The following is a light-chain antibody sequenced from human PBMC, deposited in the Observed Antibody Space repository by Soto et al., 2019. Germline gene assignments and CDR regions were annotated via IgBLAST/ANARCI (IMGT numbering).Light chain of an antibody. CDR2: VAS. V-gene: IGKV1-12*01. Sequence: DIQMTQSPPSVSASVGDRVTITCRASQAINGWLSWYQQKPGKAPKLLISVASRLESGVPSRFSGSGAGTEFSLTVTSLQPEDFATYYFQQAFRFPHTFGQGTRLEI. CDR1: QAINGW. CDR3: QQAFRFPHT. J-gene: IGKJ2*01.